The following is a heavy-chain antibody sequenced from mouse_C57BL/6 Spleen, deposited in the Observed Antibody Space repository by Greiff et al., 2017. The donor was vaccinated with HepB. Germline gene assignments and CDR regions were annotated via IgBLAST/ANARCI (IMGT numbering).Heavy chain of an antibody. CDR3: ARVFYYGSSPWYFDV. D-gene: IGHD1-1*01. Sequence: EVQLKESGPSLVRPSQTLSLTCTVTGFSINSDCYWIWIRQFPGNKLEYIGYTFYSGITYYNPSLESRTYITRDTSKNQFSLKLSSVTTEDTATYYCARVFYYGSSPWYFDVWGTGTTVTVSS. J-gene: IGHJ1*03. V-gene: IGHV3-3*01. CDR1: GFSINSDCY. CDR2: TFYSGIT.